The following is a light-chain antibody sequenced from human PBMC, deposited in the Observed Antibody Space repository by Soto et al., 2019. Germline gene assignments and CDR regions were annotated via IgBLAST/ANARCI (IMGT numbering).Light chain of an antibody. CDR3: QQYNNWPWT. J-gene: IGKJ1*01. CDR1: QTISNY. CDR2: GAS. Sequence: EIQMTQSPSSLSASIGDRVTITCRASQTISNYLNWYEQKPGKAPTLIIFGASNLQDGVPSRFSGSGYGTDFTLTISSLQSEDFAVYYCQQYNNWPWTFGQGTKVDIK. V-gene: IGKV1-39*01.